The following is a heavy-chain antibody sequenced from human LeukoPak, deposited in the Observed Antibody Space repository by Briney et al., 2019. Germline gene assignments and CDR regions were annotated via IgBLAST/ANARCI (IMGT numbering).Heavy chain of an antibody. CDR1: GFTFSSYA. V-gene: IGHV3-30-3*01. CDR2: ISYDGSNK. CDR3: AREANYYDSSGYYYSVLDY. J-gene: IGHJ4*02. Sequence: GGSLRLSCAASGFTFSSYAMHWVRQAPGKGLEWVAVISYDGSNKYYADSVKGRFTISRDNSKNTLYLQMNSLRAEDTAVCYCAREANYYDSSGYYYSVLDYWGQGTLVTVSS. D-gene: IGHD3-22*01.